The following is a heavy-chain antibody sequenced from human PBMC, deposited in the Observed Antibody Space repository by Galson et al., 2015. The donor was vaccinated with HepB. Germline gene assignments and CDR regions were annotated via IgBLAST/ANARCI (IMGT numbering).Heavy chain of an antibody. D-gene: IGHD3-22*01. CDR1: GYTFTNFG. Sequence: SVKVSCKASGYTFTNFGVTWVRQAPGRGLEWMGWISAKSGDTLYAQILQGRVFMTRDISTSTVYMELRSLRSDDTAVYFCARDLGGSSGYVPETVDAPPCLGRNWVAPWGQGTLVTVPS. J-gene: IGHJ5*02. CDR3: ARDLGGSSGYVPETVDAPPCLGRNWVAP. V-gene: IGHV1-18*01. CDR2: ISAKSGDT.